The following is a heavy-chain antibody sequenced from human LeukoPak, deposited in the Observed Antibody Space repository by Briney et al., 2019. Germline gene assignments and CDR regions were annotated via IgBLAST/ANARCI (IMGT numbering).Heavy chain of an antibody. CDR3: AKVTGRIFEVGGFDP. J-gene: IGHJ5*02. CDR2: ISWNSGNI. D-gene: IGHD3-3*01. CDR1: GFTSDDYA. V-gene: IGHV3-9*02. Sequence: PGRSLSLFCAASGFTSDDYAMHWVRQAPREGVEGVSCISWNSGNIGYADSVKGRFTISRDNAKNFLYLQMNSLRPEDTALSYCAKVTGRIFEVGGFDPWGQGTLVTVSS.